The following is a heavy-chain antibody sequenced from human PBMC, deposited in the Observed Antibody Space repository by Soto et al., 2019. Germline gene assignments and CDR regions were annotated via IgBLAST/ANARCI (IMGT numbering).Heavy chain of an antibody. J-gene: IGHJ6*02. Sequence: QVQLQESGPGLVKPSETLSLSCTVSGGSISSYYWSWFRQSPGKRMEWIGYVHHSWGSSYNPSLQRRGAMALDTSKTQFSLKVTSVTATDTAVYYCARQGFGPLHGLVDVWGQGTTVTVSS. V-gene: IGHV4-59*08. CDR2: VHHSWGS. CDR1: GGSISSYY. CDR3: ARQGFGPLHGLVDV. D-gene: IGHD3-10*01.